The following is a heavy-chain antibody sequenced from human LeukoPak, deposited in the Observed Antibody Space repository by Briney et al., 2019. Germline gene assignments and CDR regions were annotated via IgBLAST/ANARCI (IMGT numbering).Heavy chain of an antibody. V-gene: IGHV4-39*01. J-gene: IGHJ3*02. CDR2: IYYSGST. CDR1: RGSISSSSYY. CDR3: ARPRRRDACDI. Sequence: SETLSLTCTLSRGSISSSSYYWGWIRQPPGNGMEWIGSIYYSGSTYYNPSLKSRVTISVDTSKNQYSLKLSSVSAADTAVYYWARPRRRDACDIWGQGTMVNVFS.